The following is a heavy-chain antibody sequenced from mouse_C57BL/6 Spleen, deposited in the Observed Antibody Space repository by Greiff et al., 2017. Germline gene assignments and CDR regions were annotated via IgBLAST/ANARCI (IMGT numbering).Heavy chain of an antibody. CDR1: GFTFSDYG. V-gene: IGHV5-17*01. CDR3: ARPGGTGGFAY. D-gene: IGHD3-3*01. CDR2: ISSGSSTI. J-gene: IGHJ3*01. Sequence: EVQVVESGGGLVKPGGSLKLSCAASGFTFSDYGMHWVRQAPEKGLEWVAYISSGSSTIYYADTVKGRFTISRDNAKNTLFLQMTSLRSEDTAMYYCARPGGTGGFAYWGQGTLVTVSA.